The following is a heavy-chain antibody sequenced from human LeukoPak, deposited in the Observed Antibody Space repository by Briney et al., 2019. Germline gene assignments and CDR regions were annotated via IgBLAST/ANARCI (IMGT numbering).Heavy chain of an antibody. CDR2: IYSGGTT. CDR3: VSSPQYDMDV. CDR1: GFTVSSNC. D-gene: IGHD6-19*01. V-gene: IGHV3-66*01. Sequence: GGSLRLSCAASGFTVSSNCMSWVRQAPGKGLEWVSVIYSGGTTYYADSVKGRFTISRDNAKSTLYLQMNSLRVEDTAVYYCVSSPQYDMDVWGQGTTVTVSS. J-gene: IGHJ6*02.